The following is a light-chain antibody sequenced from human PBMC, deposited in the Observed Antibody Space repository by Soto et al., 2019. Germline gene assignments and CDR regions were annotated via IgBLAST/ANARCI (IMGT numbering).Light chain of an antibody. V-gene: IGLV2-23*02. CDR2: EVS. Sequence: QSVLTQPASVSGSPGQSIAISCTGTSSDVGSYNLVSWYQQHPGKAPKLMIYEVSKRPSGVSNRFSGSKSGNTASLTISGLQAEDEADYYCCSYAGSSPFVVGTGTKLTVL. CDR3: CSYAGSSPFV. CDR1: SSDVGSYNL. J-gene: IGLJ1*01.